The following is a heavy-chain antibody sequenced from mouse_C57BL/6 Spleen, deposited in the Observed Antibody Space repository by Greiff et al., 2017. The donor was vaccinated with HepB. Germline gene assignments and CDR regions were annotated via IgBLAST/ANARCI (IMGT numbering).Heavy chain of an antibody. CDR2: FYPGSGSI. CDR3: DRPEGGPDGYYYFDY. J-gene: IGHJ2*01. V-gene: IGHV1-62-2*01. CDR1: GYTFTEYT. D-gene: IGHD2-3*01. Sequence: QVQLQQSGAELVKPGASVKLSCKASGYTFTEYTIHWVKQRSGQGLEWIGWFYPGSGSIKYNEKFKDKATLTADKSSSTVYMELSSLTSENSAVYFCDRPEGGPDGYYYFDYWGQGTTLTVSS.